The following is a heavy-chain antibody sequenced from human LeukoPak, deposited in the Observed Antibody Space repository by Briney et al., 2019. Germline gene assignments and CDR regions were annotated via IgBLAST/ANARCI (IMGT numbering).Heavy chain of an antibody. Sequence: SETLSLTCTVSGGSISSYYGSWIRQPPGKGLEWIGYIVYTGSTDYNPSLKSRVIMSVDTSKTQLCLNLSSVTAADTAIYYCARPNKMATIVHLKLHYWYFDLWGRGTLVTVSS. CDR3: ARPNKMATIVHLKLHYWYFDL. CDR2: IVYTGST. CDR1: GGSISSYY. D-gene: IGHD5-24*01. V-gene: IGHV4-59*08. J-gene: IGHJ2*01.